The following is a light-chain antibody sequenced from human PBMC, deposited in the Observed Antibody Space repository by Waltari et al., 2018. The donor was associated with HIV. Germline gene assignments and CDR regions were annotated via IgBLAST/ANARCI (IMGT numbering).Light chain of an antibody. V-gene: IGLV1-47*01. J-gene: IGLJ3*02. CDR2: RNN. CDR1: SSNIGSNY. CDR3: AAWDDTRVV. Sequence: QSVLTQPPSASGTPGQRVTISCSGSSSNIGSNYVYWYQQLPGTAPKLLSYRNNQRPSGVPARFSGSKSGIAGSLAISGLRSDDEADYYCAAWDDTRVVFGGGTKLTVL.